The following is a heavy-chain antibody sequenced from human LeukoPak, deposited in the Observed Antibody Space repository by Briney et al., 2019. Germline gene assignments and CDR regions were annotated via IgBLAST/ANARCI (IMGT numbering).Heavy chain of an antibody. CDR2: ISLSGLT. CDR3: SRESGAFSPSGY. D-gene: IGHD1-26*01. CDR1: GGSISSTNW. J-gene: IGHJ4*02. Sequence: SETLSLTCGVSGGSISSTNWWSWVRQPPGQGLEWIGEISLSGLTNYNPSLKSRVTMSLDKSKNHLSLNLTSVTAADTAVYYCSRESGAFSPSGYWGQGTLVTVSS. V-gene: IGHV4-4*02.